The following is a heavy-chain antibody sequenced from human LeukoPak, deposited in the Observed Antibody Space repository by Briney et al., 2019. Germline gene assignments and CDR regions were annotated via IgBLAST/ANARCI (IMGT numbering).Heavy chain of an antibody. CDR2: ISYDGSNK. CDR3: ARVSLSSYDSSQRRGYYYYGMDV. V-gene: IGHV3-30*04. Sequence: PGGSLRLSCAASGFTFSSYAMHWVRQAPGKGLEWVAVISYDGSNKYYADSVKGRFTISRDNSKNTLYLQMNSLRAEDTAVYYCARVSLSSYDSSQRRGYYYYGMDVWGQGTTVTVSS. J-gene: IGHJ6*02. CDR1: GFTFSSYA. D-gene: IGHD3-22*01.